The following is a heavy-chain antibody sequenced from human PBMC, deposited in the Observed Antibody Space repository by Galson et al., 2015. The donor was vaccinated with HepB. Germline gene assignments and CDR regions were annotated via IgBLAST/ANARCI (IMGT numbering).Heavy chain of an antibody. D-gene: IGHD2-2*01. V-gene: IGHV3-7*01. CDR2: IKQDGSEK. J-gene: IGHJ4*02. CDR1: GFTFSSYW. Sequence: SLRLSCAASGFTFSSYWMSWVRQAPGKGLEWVANIKQDGSEKYYVDSVKGRFTISRDNAKNSLYLQMNSLRAEDTAVYYCARDVVVPAAIIVSYFDYWGQGTLVTVSS. CDR3: ARDVVVPAAIIVSYFDY.